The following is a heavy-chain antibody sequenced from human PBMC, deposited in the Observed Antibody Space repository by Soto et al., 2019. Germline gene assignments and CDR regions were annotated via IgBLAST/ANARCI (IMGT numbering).Heavy chain of an antibody. CDR1: GFNFKKFA. Sequence: EVQLLESGGGVVQPGGSLRLSYEASGFNFKKFAMGWVRQAPGEGLEWVSGISCCGGSTSYADSVKGRFSLARDDSKNTLSLQLNSLRVEDTARYYCAKADGEQWLIPHLDNWGQGTLVTVS. J-gene: IGHJ4*02. CDR2: ISCCGGST. V-gene: IGHV3-23*01. CDR3: AKADGEQWLIPHLDN. D-gene: IGHD6-19*01.